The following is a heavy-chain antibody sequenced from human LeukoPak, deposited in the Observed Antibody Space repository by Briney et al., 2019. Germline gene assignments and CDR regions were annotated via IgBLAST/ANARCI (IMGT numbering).Heavy chain of an antibody. J-gene: IGHJ4*02. Sequence: SETLSLTCIISGDSITSSYWSWVRQPPGKGLEWIGEIYHSGSTNYNPSLKSRVTISVDKSKNQFSLKLSSVTAADTAVYYCTRDELGGGQTPYWGQGTLVTVSS. CDR1: GDSITSSYW. V-gene: IGHV4-4*02. CDR2: IYHSGST. CDR3: TRDELGGGQTPY. D-gene: IGHD4-23*01.